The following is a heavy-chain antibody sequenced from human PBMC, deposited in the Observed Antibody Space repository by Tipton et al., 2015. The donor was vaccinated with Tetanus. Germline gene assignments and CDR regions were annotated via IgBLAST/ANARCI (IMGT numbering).Heavy chain of an antibody. CDR2: VYHSGST. CDR3: ARANNDYPKKGPFDY. D-gene: IGHD5-12*01. V-gene: IGHV4-61*01. J-gene: IGHJ4*02. Sequence: TLSLTCTVSGGSVSRSSHYWTWIRQPPGKELEWVGYVYHSGSTNYHPSLKSRLTISVDTSKNQFSLNLRSVITADTAVYYCARANNDYPKKGPFDYGGQGILVTVSS. CDR1: GGSVSRSSHY.